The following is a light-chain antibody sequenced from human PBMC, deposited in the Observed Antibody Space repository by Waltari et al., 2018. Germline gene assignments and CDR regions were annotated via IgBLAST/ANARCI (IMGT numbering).Light chain of an antibody. CDR3: QQYSDRPQT. CDR1: QSVSSD. J-gene: IGKJ1*01. CDR2: GAS. Sequence: EIVMTQSPATLSVSPGERATLSCWASQSVSSDLAWYQHKPGQAPRLLIYGASTRATGIPATFSGSGSGTEFTLTISSLQSDDFAFYYCQQYSDRPQTFGQGTKVEIK. V-gene: IGKV3-15*01.